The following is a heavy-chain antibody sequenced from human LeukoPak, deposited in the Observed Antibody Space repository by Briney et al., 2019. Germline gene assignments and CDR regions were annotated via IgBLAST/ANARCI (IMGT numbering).Heavy chain of an antibody. D-gene: IGHD3-22*01. CDR1: GYIFTNYW. CDR2: IYPGDSNT. Sequence: GESLKISCQGSGYIFTNYWIGWVRQLPGKGLEWMGIIYPGDSNTRYSPSFQGQVTISADKSISTAYLQWSSLMASDSAMYYCARRDGPYSYDSSGYFDYWGQGTLVTVSS. V-gene: IGHV5-51*01. J-gene: IGHJ4*02. CDR3: ARRDGPYSYDSSGYFDY.